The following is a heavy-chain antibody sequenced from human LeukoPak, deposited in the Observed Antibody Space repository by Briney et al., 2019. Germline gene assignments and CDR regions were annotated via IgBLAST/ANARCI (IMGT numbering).Heavy chain of an antibody. CDR3: ARPIAAAGLDAFDI. D-gene: IGHD6-13*01. V-gene: IGHV3-30-3*01. Sequence: PGGSLRLSCAASGFTFSSYAMHWVRQAPGKGLEWVAVISYDGSNKYYADSVKGRFTISRDNSKDTLYLQMNSLRAEDTAVYYCARPIAAAGLDAFDIWGQGTMVTVSS. CDR2: ISYDGSNK. J-gene: IGHJ3*02. CDR1: GFTFSSYA.